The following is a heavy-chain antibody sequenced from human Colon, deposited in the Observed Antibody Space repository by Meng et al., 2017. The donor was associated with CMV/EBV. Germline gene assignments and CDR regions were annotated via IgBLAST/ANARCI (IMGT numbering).Heavy chain of an antibody. CDR3: AKASDYEYFQY. V-gene: IGHV4-4*07. J-gene: IGHJ1*01. CDR2: IYASGNT. CDR1: GDSMSRYF. Sequence: QVQLQESGPGLVKPSETLSLTCTVSGDSMSRYFWTWIRQPAGKGLEWIGHIYASGNTNYNPSLKSRVTMSVDTSKKQFSLTLSSVTAADTAVYYCAKASDYEYFQYWGQGTLVTVSS. D-gene: IGHD4-17*01.